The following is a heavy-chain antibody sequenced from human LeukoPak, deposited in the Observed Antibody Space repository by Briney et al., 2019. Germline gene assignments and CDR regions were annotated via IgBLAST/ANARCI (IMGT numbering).Heavy chain of an antibody. CDR2: INHSGST. CDR1: GGSFSGYY. V-gene: IGHV4-34*01. J-gene: IGHJ4*02. D-gene: IGHD3-10*01. CDR3: ARDYYCSGSIDY. Sequence: PSETLSLTCAVYGGSFSGYYWSWIRQPPGKGLEWIGEINHSGSTNYNPSLKSRVTISVDTSKNQFSLKLSSVTAADTAVYYCARDYYCSGSIDYWGQGTLVTVS.